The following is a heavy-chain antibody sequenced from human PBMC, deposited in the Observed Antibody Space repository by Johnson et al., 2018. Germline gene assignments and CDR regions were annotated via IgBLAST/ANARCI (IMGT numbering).Heavy chain of an antibody. CDR3: EGSMATLDYVWGSYRSYYYYGIDV. Sequence: QVQLQESGPGLVKPSETLSLTCTVSGGSISSYYWSWIRQPPGKGLEWIGYIYYSGSTNYNPSLKSRVTISVDTSKNQFSLRLSSVTAADTAVYYCEGSMATLDYVWGSYRSYYYYGIDVWGQGTMVTVSS. J-gene: IGHJ6*02. CDR1: GGSISSYY. V-gene: IGHV4-59*01. CDR2: IYYSGST. D-gene: IGHD3-16*02.